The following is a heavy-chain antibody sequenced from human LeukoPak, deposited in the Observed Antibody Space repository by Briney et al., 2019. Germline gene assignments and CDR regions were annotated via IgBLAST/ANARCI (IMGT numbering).Heavy chain of an antibody. CDR1: GFTFDDYA. J-gene: IGHJ4*02. D-gene: IGHD3-10*01. Sequence: GGSLRLSCAASGFTFDDYAMHWVRQAPGKGLEWVSGISWNSGSIGYADSVKGRFTISRDNAKNSLYLQMNSLRAEDTALYYCAKDRSPYYYGSGSYLFDYWGQGTLVTVSS. V-gene: IGHV3-9*01. CDR3: AKDRSPYYYGSGSYLFDY. CDR2: ISWNSGSI.